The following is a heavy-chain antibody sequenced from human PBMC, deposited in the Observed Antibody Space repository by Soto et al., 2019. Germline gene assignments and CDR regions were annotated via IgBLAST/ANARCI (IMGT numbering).Heavy chain of an antibody. CDR2: ISWNSGSI. CDR1: GFTFDDYA. D-gene: IGHD3-22*01. Sequence: LRLSCAASGFTFDDYAMHWVRQAPGKGLEWVSGISWNSGSIGYADSVKGRFTISRDNAKNSLYLQMNSLRAEDTALYYCAKAMGGGPPPPYYDSSGYYPSYYYYGMDVWGQGTTVTVSS. CDR3: AKAMGGGPPPPYYDSSGYYPSYYYYGMDV. V-gene: IGHV3-9*01. J-gene: IGHJ6*02.